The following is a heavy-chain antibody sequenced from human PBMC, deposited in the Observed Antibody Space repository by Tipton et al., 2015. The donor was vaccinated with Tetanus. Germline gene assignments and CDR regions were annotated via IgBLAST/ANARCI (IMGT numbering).Heavy chain of an antibody. CDR2: INRDGSDK. D-gene: IGHD3-10*01. CDR1: GFIFNNYW. CDR3: AKPDMIRGVSRSAFDV. V-gene: IGHV3-7*01. J-gene: IGHJ3*01. Sequence: SLRLSCSASGFIFNNYWMSWVRQAPGKGLEWVANINRDGSDKYYVDSAKGRFTISRDNSKNMLHLLMNSLRPEDTAVYFCAKPDMIRGVSRSAFDVWGQGTMVTVSS.